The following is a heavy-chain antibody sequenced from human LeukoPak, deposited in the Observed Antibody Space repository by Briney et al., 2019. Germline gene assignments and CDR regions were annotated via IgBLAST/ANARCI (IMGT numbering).Heavy chain of an antibody. CDR1: GFSFSSYG. CDR3: AKDAAYDFWSGYTYFDY. D-gene: IGHD3-3*01. V-gene: IGHV3-30*18. Sequence: GRSLRLSCVTSGFSFSSYGMHWVRQAPGKGLEWVAVISYDGSNKYYADSVKGRFTISRDNSKNTLYLQMNSLRAEDTAVYYCAKDAAYDFWSGYTYFDYWGQGTLVTVSS. CDR2: ISYDGSNK. J-gene: IGHJ4*02.